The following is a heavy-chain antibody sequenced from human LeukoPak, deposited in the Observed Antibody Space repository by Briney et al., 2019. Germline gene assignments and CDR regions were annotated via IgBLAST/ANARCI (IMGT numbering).Heavy chain of an antibody. CDR3: ARHGLTGTTRYYYYGMDV. V-gene: IGHV5-51*01. Sequence: GESLEISCQGSGYNFTSYWIGWVRRLPGKGLEWMGIIHPGDSDTRYSPSCQGQVTISADKSITPAYLHWSSLKASDTAMYYCARHGLTGTTRYYYYGMDVWGQGTTVTVSS. D-gene: IGHD1-20*01. CDR1: GYNFTSYW. CDR2: IHPGDSDT. J-gene: IGHJ6*02.